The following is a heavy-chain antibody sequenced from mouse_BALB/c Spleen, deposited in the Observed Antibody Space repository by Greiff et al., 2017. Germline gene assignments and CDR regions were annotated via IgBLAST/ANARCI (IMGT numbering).Heavy chain of an antibody. D-gene: IGHD1-1*01. CDR2: ISYDGSN. Sequence: DVQLQESGPGLVKPSQSLSLTCSVTGYSITSGYYWNWIRQFPGNKLEWMGYISYDGSNNYNPSLKNRISITRDTSKNQFFLKLNSVTTEDTATYYCASYYGSLYAMDYWGQGTSVTVSS. CDR3: ASYYGSLYAMDY. CDR1: GYSITSGYY. J-gene: IGHJ4*01. V-gene: IGHV3-6*02.